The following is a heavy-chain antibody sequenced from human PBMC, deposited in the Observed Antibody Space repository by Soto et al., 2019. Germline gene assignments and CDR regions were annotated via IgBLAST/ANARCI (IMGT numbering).Heavy chain of an antibody. Sequence: QLQLQESGPGLVKPSETLSLTCTVSGGSISSGSYYWGWIRQPPGKGLEWIGSINYSGSTYYNPSLKRRVTASGDTSKTQCSLKLSSVTATDTAVYYCARRMSYQFAHWGQGTLVTVSS. J-gene: IGHJ4*02. CDR1: GGSISSGSYY. CDR3: ARRMSYQFAH. V-gene: IGHV4-39*01. D-gene: IGHD3-16*02. CDR2: INYSGST.